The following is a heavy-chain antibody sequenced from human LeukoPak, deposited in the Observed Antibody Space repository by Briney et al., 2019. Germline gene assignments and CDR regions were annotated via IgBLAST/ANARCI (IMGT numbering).Heavy chain of an antibody. V-gene: IGHV3-48*02. CDR1: GFPFSSYS. Sequence: GGSMRLSCVASGFPFSSYSMNWVRQAPGKGLEWVSYVSGSSGTIYYADSVKGRFTISRDNAKNSLYLQMNSLRDEDTAVYYCARLSVYWGQGTQVTVSS. J-gene: IGHJ4*02. CDR2: VSGSSGTI. D-gene: IGHD5/OR15-5a*01. CDR3: ARLSVY.